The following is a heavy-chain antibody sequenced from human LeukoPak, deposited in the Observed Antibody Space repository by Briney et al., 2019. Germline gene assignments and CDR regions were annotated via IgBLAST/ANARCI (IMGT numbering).Heavy chain of an antibody. J-gene: IGHJ4*02. V-gene: IGHV4-59*01. Sequence: SETLSLTCTVSGGSISSYYWSWIRQPPGKGLEWIGYIYYSGSTNYNPSLKSRVTISVDTSKNQFSLKLSSVTAADTAVYYCAKDNGRDYIKAGRGSKLFDYWGQGTLVTVSS. CDR1: GGSISSYY. CDR3: AKDNGRDYIKAGRGSKLFDY. D-gene: IGHD4-11*01. CDR2: IYYSGST.